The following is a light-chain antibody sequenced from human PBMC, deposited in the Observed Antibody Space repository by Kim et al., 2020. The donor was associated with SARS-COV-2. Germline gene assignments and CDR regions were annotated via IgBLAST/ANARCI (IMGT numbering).Light chain of an antibody. CDR2: DAS. Sequence: DIVLTQSPATLSLSPGERATLSCRASQSVSTYLAWYQQRSGQAPRVLIYDASNRAPGIPARFSGSGSGTDFTLTISSLQPEDFAVYYCQHRSSWPLTVGGGTKVDIK. V-gene: IGKV3-11*01. J-gene: IGKJ4*01. CDR3: QHRSSWPLT. CDR1: QSVSTY.